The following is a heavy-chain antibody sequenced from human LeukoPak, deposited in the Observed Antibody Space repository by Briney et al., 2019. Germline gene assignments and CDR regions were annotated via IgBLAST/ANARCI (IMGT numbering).Heavy chain of an antibody. V-gene: IGHV3-9*01. J-gene: IGHJ5*01. CDR2: ISWNSGSI. CDR3: AREPTTNCFDS. Sequence: GRSLRLSCAASGFTFDDYAMHWVRQAPGKGLEWVSGISWNSGSIGYADSVKGRFTISRDNAKNSLYLQMNSLRDEDTAVYYCAREPTTNCFDSWGQGTLVTVSS. D-gene: IGHD1-1*01. CDR1: GFTFDDYA.